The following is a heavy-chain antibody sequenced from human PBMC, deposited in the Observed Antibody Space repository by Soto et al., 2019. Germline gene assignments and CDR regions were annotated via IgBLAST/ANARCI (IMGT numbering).Heavy chain of an antibody. Sequence: TSETLSLTCTVSGGSVSSGSYYWSWIRQPPGKGLEWIGYIYYSGSTNYNPSLKSRVTISVDTSKNQFSLKLSSVTAADTAVYYCAREVVPALFYGMDVWGQGTTVTVSS. CDR3: AREVVPALFYGMDV. CDR1: GGSVSSGSYY. CDR2: IYYSGST. V-gene: IGHV4-61*01. D-gene: IGHD3-22*01. J-gene: IGHJ6*02.